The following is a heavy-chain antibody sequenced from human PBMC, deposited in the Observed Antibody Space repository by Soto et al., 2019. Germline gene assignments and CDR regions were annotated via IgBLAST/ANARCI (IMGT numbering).Heavy chain of an antibody. CDR2: IKTTTDGGTT. CDR3: TTADSSDYYDSAGFYYRWFDP. J-gene: IGHJ5*02. CDR1: GFTFSSVW. V-gene: IGHV3-15*01. Sequence: VLLVESGGGLVRPGGSLKLSCAASGFTFSSVWMSWVRQAPGKGLEWVGRIKTTTDGGTTDYAAPVKGRFTISRDDSRNTLSLQMNSLKTEDTAVYYCTTADSSDYYDSAGFYYRWFDPWGQGTLVTVSS. D-gene: IGHD3-22*01.